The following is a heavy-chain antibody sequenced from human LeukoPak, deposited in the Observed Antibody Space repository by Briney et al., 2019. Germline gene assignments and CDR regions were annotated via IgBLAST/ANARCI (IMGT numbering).Heavy chain of an antibody. J-gene: IGHJ4*02. Sequence: GRSLRLSCAASGFTFSSYGMHWVRQAPGKGLEWVAVIWYDGSHKYYADSVKGRFTISRDNSKNTLHLQMNSLRAEDTAVYYCARDLLLWFGELSGDSDYWGQGTLVTVSS. D-gene: IGHD3-10*01. V-gene: IGHV3-33*01. CDR2: IWYDGSHK. CDR1: GFTFSSYG. CDR3: ARDLLLWFGELSGDSDY.